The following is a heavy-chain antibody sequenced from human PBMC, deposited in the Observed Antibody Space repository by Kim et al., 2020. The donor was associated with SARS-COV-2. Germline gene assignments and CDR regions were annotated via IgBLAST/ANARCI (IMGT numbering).Heavy chain of an antibody. Sequence: GRFTISRDNAKNSLYLQMNSVRAEDTAVYYCARDYSGYCSSTSCHRPIDYWGQGTLVTVSS. D-gene: IGHD2-2*03. J-gene: IGHJ4*02. CDR3: ARDYSGYCSSTSCHRPIDY. V-gene: IGHV3-11*06.